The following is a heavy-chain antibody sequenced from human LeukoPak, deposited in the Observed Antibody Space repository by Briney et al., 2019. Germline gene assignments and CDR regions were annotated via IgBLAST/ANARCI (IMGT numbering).Heavy chain of an antibody. D-gene: IGHD3-10*01. CDR3: ARADLGSGSYYNVNDYYYYYMDV. CDR1: GGTFSSYA. V-gene: IGHV1-69*05. Sequence: VASVKVSCKASGGTFSSYAISWVRQAPGQGLEWMGGIIPIFGTANYAQKFQGRVTITTDESTSTAYMKLSSLRSEDTAVYYCARADLGSGSYYNVNDYYYYYMDVWGKGTTVTVSS. J-gene: IGHJ6*03. CDR2: IIPIFGTA.